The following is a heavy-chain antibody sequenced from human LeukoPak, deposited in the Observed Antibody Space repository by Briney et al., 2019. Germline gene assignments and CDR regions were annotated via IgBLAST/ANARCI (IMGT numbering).Heavy chain of an antibody. Sequence: PSETLSLTCTVSGGSISSSSYYWGWIHQPPGKGLEWIGSIYYSGSTYYNPSLKSRVTISVDTSKDQFSLKLSSVTAADTAVYYCARPWGSGSYYNVWGQGTLVTVSS. CDR1: GGSISSSSYY. V-gene: IGHV4-39*01. CDR3: ARPWGSGSYYNV. J-gene: IGHJ4*02. D-gene: IGHD3-10*01. CDR2: IYYSGST.